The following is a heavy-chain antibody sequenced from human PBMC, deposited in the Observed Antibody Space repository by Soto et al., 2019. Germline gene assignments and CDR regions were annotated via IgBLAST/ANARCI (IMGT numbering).Heavy chain of an antibody. J-gene: IGHJ6*02. D-gene: IGHD6-19*01. Sequence: GASLRLSCAASGFAFSYYTMPWVRKDPGKGLEWVSAISWSGGSTYYADSVKGRFTISRDNSKNTLYLQMNSLRAEDTAVYYCAYTLAVAGPDYYYGMDVWGQGTTVTVSS. V-gene: IGHV3-23*01. CDR3: AYTLAVAGPDYYYGMDV. CDR1: GFAFSYYT. CDR2: ISWSGGST.